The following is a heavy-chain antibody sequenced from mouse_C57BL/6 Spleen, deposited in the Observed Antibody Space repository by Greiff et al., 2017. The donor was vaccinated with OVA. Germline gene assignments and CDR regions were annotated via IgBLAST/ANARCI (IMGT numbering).Heavy chain of an antibody. CDR3: AREEYDYDGGGFAY. D-gene: IGHD2-4*01. CDR1: GYAFTNYL. Sequence: VKLMESGAELVRPGTSVKVSCKASGYAFTNYLIEWVKQRPGQGLEWIGVINPGSGGTNYNEKFKGKATLTADKSSSTAYMQLSSLTSEDSAVYFCAREEYDYDGGGFAYWGQGTLVTVSA. J-gene: IGHJ3*01. V-gene: IGHV1-54*01. CDR2: INPGSGGT.